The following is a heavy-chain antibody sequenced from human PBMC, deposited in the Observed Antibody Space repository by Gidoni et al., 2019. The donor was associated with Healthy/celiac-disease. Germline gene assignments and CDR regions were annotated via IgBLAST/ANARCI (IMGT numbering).Heavy chain of an antibody. Sequence: EVQLLESGGGLVQPGGSLRPSCAASGFTFSSYAMSWVRQAPGKGLEWVSAISGSGGSTYYADSVKGRFTISRDNSKNTLYLQMNSLRAEDTAVYYCAKGYSSSWRSYYFDYWGQGTLVTVSS. CDR2: ISGSGGST. V-gene: IGHV3-23*01. CDR1: GFTFSSYA. CDR3: AKGYSSSWRSYYFDY. D-gene: IGHD6-13*01. J-gene: IGHJ4*02.